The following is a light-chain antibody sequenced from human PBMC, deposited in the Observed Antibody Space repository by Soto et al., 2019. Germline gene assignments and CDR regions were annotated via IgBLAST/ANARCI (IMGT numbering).Light chain of an antibody. V-gene: IGKV3-11*01. CDR3: QQRSNWPRT. Sequence: EIVLTQSPATLSLSPGERATLSCRASQSVSSYLAWYQQKPGQAPRLLIYDASNRATGIPARFSGSGSRTAFTLTISSLEPEDFAVYYCQQRSNWPRTFGQGTKVEIK. J-gene: IGKJ1*01. CDR2: DAS. CDR1: QSVSSY.